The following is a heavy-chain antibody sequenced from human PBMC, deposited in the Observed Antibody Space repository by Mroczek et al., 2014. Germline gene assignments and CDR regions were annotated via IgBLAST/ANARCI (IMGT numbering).Heavy chain of an antibody. CDR1: GGSISSGSYY. V-gene: IGHV4-61*02. CDR2: IYTSGST. J-gene: IGHJ6*03. Sequence: QVQLQQWGPGLVKPSQTLSLTCTVSGGSISSGSYYWSWIRQPAGKGLEWIGRIYTSGSTNYNPSLKSRVTMSVDTSKNQFSLKLSSVTAADTAVYYCARENGQLWLYNYYYMDVWGKGTTVTVSS. D-gene: IGHD5-18*01. CDR3: ARENGQLWLYNYYYMDV.